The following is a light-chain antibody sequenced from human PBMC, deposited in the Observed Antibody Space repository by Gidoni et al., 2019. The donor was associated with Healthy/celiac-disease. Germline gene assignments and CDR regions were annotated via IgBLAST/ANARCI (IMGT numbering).Light chain of an antibody. J-gene: IGKJ3*01. CDR1: QSISSY. CDR3: QQSDSTPFT. V-gene: IGKV1-39*01. CDR2: AAS. Sequence: DIQMTQSPSYLSASLGDRVSITCRASQSISSYLNWYQQKPGKAPKLLIYAASSLQSGVPSRFSVMGSGTDFTLTISSLQPEDFATYYGQQSDSTPFTFGPGTKVDIK.